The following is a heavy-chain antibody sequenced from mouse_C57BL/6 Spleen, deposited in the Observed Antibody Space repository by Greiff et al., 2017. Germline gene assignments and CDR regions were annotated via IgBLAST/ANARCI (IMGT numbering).Heavy chain of an antibody. Sequence: EVKLVESGPGMVKPSQSLSLTCTVTGYSITSGYDWHWIRHFPGNKLEWMGYISYSGSTNYNPSLKSRISITHDTSKNHFFLKLNSVTTEDTATYYCAREGDGPFAYWGQGTLVTVSA. CDR3: AREGDGPFAY. CDR1: GYSITSGYD. D-gene: IGHD2-3*01. V-gene: IGHV3-1*01. CDR2: ISYSGST. J-gene: IGHJ3*01.